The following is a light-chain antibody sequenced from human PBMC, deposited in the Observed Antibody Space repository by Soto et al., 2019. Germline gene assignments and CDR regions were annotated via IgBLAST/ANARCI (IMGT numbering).Light chain of an antibody. CDR1: SSDIGGYNY. CDR2: EVS. J-gene: IGLJ2*01. V-gene: IGLV2-14*01. Sequence: QSALTQPASVSGSPGQSITISCTGTSSDIGGYNYVSWYQQYPGKAPKLIIYEVSNRPSGVSTRFSGSKSGNTASLTISGLQAEDEANYYCTSYTNTNTPVVFGGGTKLTVL. CDR3: TSYTNTNTPVV.